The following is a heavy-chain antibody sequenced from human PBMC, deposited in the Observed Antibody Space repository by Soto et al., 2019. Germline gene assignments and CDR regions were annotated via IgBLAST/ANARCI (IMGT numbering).Heavy chain of an antibody. CDR1: GFTFRSYA. V-gene: IGHV3-23*01. D-gene: IGHD5-18*01. J-gene: IGHJ3*02. Sequence: EVQLLESGGGLVQPGGSLRLSCAASGFTFRSYAMSWVRQAPGKGLEWVSGISSSGAGTYYADSVKGRFTISRDNSKNTLYLQMNSLRAEDTAVYYCAITHIYGHEDIWGQGTMVTVSS. CDR3: AITHIYGHEDI. CDR2: ISSSGAGT.